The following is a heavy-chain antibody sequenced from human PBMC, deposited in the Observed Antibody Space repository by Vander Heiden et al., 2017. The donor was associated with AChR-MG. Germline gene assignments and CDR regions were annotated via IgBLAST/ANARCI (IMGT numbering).Heavy chain of an antibody. CDR1: GFSFRHYS. V-gene: IGHV3-7*04. D-gene: IGHD1-26*01. J-gene: IGHJ4*02. CDR3: ARGGVPDY. Sequence: EVQLVESGGGLVQPGGSLSLSCPTSGFSFRHYSMSWVRQAPGKGLEWVANIKEDGSGRYYVDSVKGRFTISRDDAKNSLYLQMNSLRAEDTAVYYCARGGVPDYWGPGTLVTVSS. CDR2: IKEDGSGR.